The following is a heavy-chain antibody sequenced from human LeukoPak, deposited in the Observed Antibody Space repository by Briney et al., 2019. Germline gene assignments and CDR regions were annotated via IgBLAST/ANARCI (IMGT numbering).Heavy chain of an antibody. V-gene: IGHV3-30-3*01. J-gene: IGHJ3*02. D-gene: IGHD6-19*01. Sequence: GGSLRLSCAASGFTFSSYAMHWVRQAPGKGLEWVAVISYDGSNKYYADSVKGRFTISRDNSKSTLYLQMNSLRAEDTAVYYCARGPRQWLVPRGAFDIWGQGTMVTVSS. CDR1: GFTFSSYA. CDR2: ISYDGSNK. CDR3: ARGPRQWLVPRGAFDI.